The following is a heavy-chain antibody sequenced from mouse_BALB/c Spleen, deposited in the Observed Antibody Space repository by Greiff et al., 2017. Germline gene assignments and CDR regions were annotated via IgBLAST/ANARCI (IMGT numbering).Heavy chain of an antibody. CDR2: IYPGNSDT. Sequence: VQLQQSGTVLARPGASVKMSCKASGYSFTSYWMHWVKQRPGQGLEWIGAIYPGNSDTSYNQKFKGKAKLTAVTSASTAYMELSSLTNEDSAVYYCTRSTMIPDYWGQGTTLTVSS. V-gene: IGHV1-5*01. CDR1: GYSFTSYW. J-gene: IGHJ2*01. D-gene: IGHD2-4*01. CDR3: TRSTMIPDY.